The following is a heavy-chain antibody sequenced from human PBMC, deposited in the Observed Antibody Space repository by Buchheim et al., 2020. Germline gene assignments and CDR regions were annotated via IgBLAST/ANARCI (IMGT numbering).Heavy chain of an antibody. CDR1: GFTFSSYA. CDR3: ARDPYSSSPFFDY. D-gene: IGHD6-6*01. CDR2: ISYDGSNK. J-gene: IGHJ4*02. V-gene: IGHV3-30-3*01. Sequence: QVQLVESGGGVVQPGRSLRLSCAASGFTFSSYAMHWVRQAPGKGLEWVAVISYDGSNKYYADSVKGRFTIPRDNSKNTLYLQMNSLRAEDTAVYYCARDPYSSSPFFDYWGQGTL.